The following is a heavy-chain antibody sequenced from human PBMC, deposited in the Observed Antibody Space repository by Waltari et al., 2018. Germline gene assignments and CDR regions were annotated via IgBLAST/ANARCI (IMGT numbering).Heavy chain of an antibody. CDR1: GGSISSSSYY. CDR3: ARDPWDSSGYPYYYGMDV. D-gene: IGHD3-22*01. CDR2: IYYSGST. Sequence: QLQLQESGPGLVKPSETLSLTCTVSGGSISSSSYYWGWIRQPPGKGLEWIGSIYYSGSTYYNPSLKSRVTISVDTSKNQFSLKLSSVTAADMAVYYCARDPWDSSGYPYYYGMDVWGQGTTVTVSS. V-gene: IGHV4-39*07. J-gene: IGHJ6*02.